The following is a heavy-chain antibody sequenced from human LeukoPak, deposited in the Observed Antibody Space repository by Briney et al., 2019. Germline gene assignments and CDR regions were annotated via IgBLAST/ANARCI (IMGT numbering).Heavy chain of an antibody. D-gene: IGHD3-22*01. J-gene: IGHJ3*02. V-gene: IGHV3-33*06. CDR1: GFTFSSYG. Sequence: PGGSLRLSCAASGFTFSSYGMHWVRQAPGKGLEWVAVIWYDGSNKYYADSVKGRFTISRDNSKNTLYLQMNSLRAEDAAVYYCAKGGLNYYDSSGYYYAFDIWGQGTMVTVSS. CDR3: AKGGLNYYDSSGYYYAFDI. CDR2: IWYDGSNK.